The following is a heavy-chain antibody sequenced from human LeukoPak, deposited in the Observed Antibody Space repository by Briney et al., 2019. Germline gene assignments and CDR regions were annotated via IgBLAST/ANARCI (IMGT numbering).Heavy chain of an antibody. Sequence: SGTLSLTCTVSGGSISSYYWSWIRQPAGKGLEWIGRIYTSGSTNYNASLKSRVSMSVDTSKNQFSLKLSSVTAADTAVFYCARENSGGYREFDYWGQGTLVTVSS. CDR2: IYTSGST. CDR1: GGSISSYY. CDR3: ARENSGGYREFDY. J-gene: IGHJ4*02. D-gene: IGHD1-26*01. V-gene: IGHV4-4*07.